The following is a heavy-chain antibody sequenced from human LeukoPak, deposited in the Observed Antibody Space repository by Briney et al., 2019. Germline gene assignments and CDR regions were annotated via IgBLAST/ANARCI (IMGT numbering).Heavy chain of an antibody. V-gene: IGHV4-59*01. D-gene: IGHD6-19*01. CDR1: GGSISSYY. Sequence: SETLSLTCTVSGGSISSYYWSWIRQPPGKGLEWIGYIYYSGSTSYNPSLKSRVTISVDTSKNQFSLKLSSVTAADTAVYYCARDGAVAGTFDYWGQGTLVTVSS. J-gene: IGHJ4*02. CDR2: IYYSGST. CDR3: ARDGAVAGTFDY.